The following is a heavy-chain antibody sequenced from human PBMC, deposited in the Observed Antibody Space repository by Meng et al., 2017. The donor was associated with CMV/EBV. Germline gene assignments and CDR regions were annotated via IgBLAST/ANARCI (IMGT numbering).Heavy chain of an antibody. J-gene: IGHJ4*02. V-gene: IGHV4-34*01. CDR2: INHSGST. D-gene: IGHD2-15*01. CDR1: GGSFSGYY. Sequence: VRSQQRAAGLLKPWLTLSLPCVVYGGSFSGYYWGWSRQPPGKGLEWIGEINHSGSTNYNPSLKSRVTISVDTSKNQFSLKLSSVTAADTAVYYCASRYCSGGSCYSSPLDYWGQGTLVTVSS. CDR3: ASRYCSGGSCYSSPLDY.